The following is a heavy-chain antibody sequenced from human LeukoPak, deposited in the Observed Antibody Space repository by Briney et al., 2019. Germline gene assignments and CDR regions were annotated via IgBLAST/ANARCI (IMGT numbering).Heavy chain of an antibody. CDR3: ASWEQVGYAFDI. Sequence: PGRSLRLSCAASGFTFSSYAMHWVRQAPGKGLEWVAVISYDGSNKYYADSVKGRFTISRDNSKNTLYLQMNSLRAEDTAVYYCASWEQVGYAFDIWGQGTMVTVSS. CDR1: GFTFSSYA. D-gene: IGHD1/OR15-1a*01. J-gene: IGHJ3*02. V-gene: IGHV3-30*04. CDR2: ISYDGSNK.